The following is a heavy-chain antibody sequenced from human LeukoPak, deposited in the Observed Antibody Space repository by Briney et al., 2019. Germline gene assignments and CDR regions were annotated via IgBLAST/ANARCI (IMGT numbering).Heavy chain of an antibody. Sequence: ASVKVSCKASGYTFTGYYMHWVRQAPGQGLEWMGWINPNSGGTYYAQKFQGRVTMTRDTSISTAYMELSRLRSDDTAVYYCARDRATVTDGVWFDPWGQGTLVTVSS. J-gene: IGHJ5*02. CDR1: GYTFTGYY. D-gene: IGHD4-17*01. V-gene: IGHV1-2*02. CDR2: INPNSGGT. CDR3: ARDRATVTDGVWFDP.